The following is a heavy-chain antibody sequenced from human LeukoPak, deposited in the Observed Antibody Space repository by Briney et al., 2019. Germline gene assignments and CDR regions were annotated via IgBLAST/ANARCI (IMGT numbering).Heavy chain of an antibody. CDR2: IKRDGSEK. V-gene: IGHV3-7*05. J-gene: IGHJ4*02. D-gene: IGHD6-13*01. CDR3: TRAGLAAAGDY. Sequence: GGSLRLSCVASGFTFSSYWMTWVRQAPGKGLEWVANIKRDGSEKYYVDSVEGRFTISRDNAKNSLYLQMNSLRAEDTAVYYCTRAGLAAAGDYWGQGTLVTVSS. CDR1: GFTFSSYW.